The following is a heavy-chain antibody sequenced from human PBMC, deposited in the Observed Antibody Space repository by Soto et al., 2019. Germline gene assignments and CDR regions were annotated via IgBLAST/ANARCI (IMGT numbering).Heavy chain of an antibody. CDR1: GGSFSGYY. CDR3: ARGPSMRLMQFNRFFDY. Sequence: PSETLSLTCAVYGGSFSGYYWSWIRQPPGKGLEWIGEINHSGSTNYNPSLKSRVTISVDTYKNQFSLKLSSVTAADTDVYYCARGPSMRLMQFNRFFDYWGQGTLVTVSS. J-gene: IGHJ4*02. D-gene: IGHD2-21*01. V-gene: IGHV4-34*01. CDR2: INHSGST.